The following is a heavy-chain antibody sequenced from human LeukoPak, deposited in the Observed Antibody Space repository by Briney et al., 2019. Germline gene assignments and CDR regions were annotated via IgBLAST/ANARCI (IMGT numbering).Heavy chain of an antibody. V-gene: IGHV4-59*01. J-gene: IGHJ4*02. CDR2: IYYSGST. CDR3: ARFRQQLVGPYYFDY. D-gene: IGHD6-13*01. CDR1: GDSISNYY. Sequence: PSETLSLTCTVSGDSISNYYWNWIRQPPGKGLEWIGYIYYSGSTNYNPSLKSRVTISVDTSKNQFSLKLSSVTAADTAVYYCARFRQQLVGPYYFDYWGQGTLVTVSS.